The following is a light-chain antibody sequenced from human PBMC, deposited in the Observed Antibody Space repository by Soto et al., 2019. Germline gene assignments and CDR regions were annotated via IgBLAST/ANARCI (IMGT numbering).Light chain of an antibody. Sequence: QSGLTQPASVSGSPGQSITISCTGTSSDVGGYKYVSWYQQHPGKAPKLMIYDVSNRPSGVSNRFSGSKSGNTASLTISGLQDEDEADYYCSSYTSSSPVVFGGGTQLTVL. CDR2: DVS. CDR3: SSYTSSSPVV. V-gene: IGLV2-14*01. J-gene: IGLJ2*01. CDR1: SSDVGGYKY.